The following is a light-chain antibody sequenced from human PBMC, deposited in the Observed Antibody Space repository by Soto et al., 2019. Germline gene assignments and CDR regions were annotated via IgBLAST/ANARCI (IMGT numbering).Light chain of an antibody. V-gene: IGKV3-20*01. Sequence: IVLTQSPGTLSLSPWERATLSCRASQSVSSSYLAWYQQKPGQAPRLLIYDASTRATGIPDRFSASGSGTDFTLTISRLEPEDFAVYFCQQYASAPLTFGQGTKVDIK. CDR3: QQYASAPLT. J-gene: IGKJ1*01. CDR2: DAS. CDR1: QSVSSSY.